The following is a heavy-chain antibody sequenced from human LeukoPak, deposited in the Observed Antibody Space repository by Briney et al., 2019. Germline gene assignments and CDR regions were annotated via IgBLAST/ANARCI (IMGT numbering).Heavy chain of an antibody. V-gene: IGHV3-23*01. CDR3: ADGEGLPLDY. J-gene: IGHJ4*02. D-gene: IGHD3-3*01. CDR1: GFTFSSYA. CDR2: ISGSGGST. Sequence: PGGSLRLSCEASGFTFSSYAMSWVRQAPGKGLEWVSAISGSGGSTYYADSVKGRFTISRDNAKNSLYLQMNSLGAEDTAVYYCADGEGLPLDYWGQGTLVTVSS.